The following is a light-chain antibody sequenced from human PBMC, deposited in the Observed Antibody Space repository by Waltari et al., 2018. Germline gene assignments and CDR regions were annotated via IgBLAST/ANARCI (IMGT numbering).Light chain of an antibody. J-gene: IGLJ3*02. Sequence: QSVLTQPPSASGTPGPRVTISCSGTYSNVGTNVVNWYQQLPGTVPKLLIYRNDQRPSGVPDRFSGSKSGTSASLAISGLRSEDEADYFCASWDDSPNGRWVFGGGTKVTVL. CDR3: ASWDDSPNGRWV. CDR2: RND. V-gene: IGLV1-44*01. CDR1: YSNVGTNV.